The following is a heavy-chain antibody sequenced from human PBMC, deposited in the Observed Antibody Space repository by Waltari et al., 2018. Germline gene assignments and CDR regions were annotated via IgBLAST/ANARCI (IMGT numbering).Heavy chain of an antibody. D-gene: IGHD3-3*01. Sequence: QVQLVESGGGVVQPGRSLRLSCAASGFTFSSYGMPWVRQAPGKGLEWVAGIAYYGSNKYYADSVKGRFTISRDNSKNTLYLQMNSLRAEDTAVYYCAKVFGVVITTVDYWGQGTLVTVSS. V-gene: IGHV3-30*18. CDR2: IAYYGSNK. CDR3: AKVFGVVITTVDY. CDR1: GFTFSSYG. J-gene: IGHJ4*02.